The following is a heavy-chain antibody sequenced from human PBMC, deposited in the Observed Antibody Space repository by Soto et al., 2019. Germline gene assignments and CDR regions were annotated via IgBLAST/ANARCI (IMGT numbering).Heavy chain of an antibody. CDR3: ARTYCSGGSCYPVGNWFDT. CDR2: TYYSGST. D-gene: IGHD2-15*01. Sequence: SETLSLTCAVSGAYISSYYWSWIRQPPGKGLEWIGYTYYSGSTNYNPSLKSRVTMSVDTSKNQFSLKLNSVTAADTAVYYCARTYCSGGSCYPVGNWFDTWGQGTLVTVSS. J-gene: IGHJ5*02. V-gene: IGHV4-59*01. CDR1: GAYISSYY.